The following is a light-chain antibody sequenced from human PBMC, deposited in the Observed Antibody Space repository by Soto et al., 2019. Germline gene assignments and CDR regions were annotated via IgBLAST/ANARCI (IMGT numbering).Light chain of an antibody. J-gene: IGKJ4*01. V-gene: IGKV1-39*01. CDR2: AAS. CDR3: QQSYSTPI. Sequence: DIPMTQSPSSLSASVGDRVTITCRASQCIGSYLNWYQHKPGKAPKLLIYAASSLQSGVPSRFSGSGSGTDFTLTISSLQPEDFATYYCQQSYSTPIFGGGTKVEIK. CDR1: QCIGSY.